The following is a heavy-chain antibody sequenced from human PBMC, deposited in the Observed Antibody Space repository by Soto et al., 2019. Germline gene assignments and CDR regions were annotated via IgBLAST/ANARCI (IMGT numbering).Heavy chain of an antibody. CDR3: ARDNRSPYYDILTGPITVNWFDP. CDR2: IYYSGST. V-gene: IGHV4-59*01. CDR1: GGSISSYY. Sequence: PSETLSLTCTVSGGSISSYYWSWIRQPPGKGLEWIGYIYYSGSTNYNPSLKSRVTISVDTSKNQFSLKLSSVTAADTAVYYCARDNRSPYYDILTGPITVNWFDPWGQGTLVTVSS. D-gene: IGHD3-9*01. J-gene: IGHJ5*02.